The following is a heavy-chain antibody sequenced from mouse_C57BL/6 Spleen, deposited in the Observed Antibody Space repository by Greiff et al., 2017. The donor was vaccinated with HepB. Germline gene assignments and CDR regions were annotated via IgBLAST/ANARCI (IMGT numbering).Heavy chain of an antibody. V-gene: IGHV1-50*01. Sequence: VQLQQPGAELVKPGASVKLSCKASGYTFTSYWMQWVKQRPGQGLEWIGEIDPSDSYTNYNQKFKGKATLTVDTSSSTAYMQLSSLTSEDSAVYYCARETTVVAHWGQGTTLTVSS. D-gene: IGHD1-1*01. CDR1: GYTFTSYW. CDR2: IDPSDSYT. J-gene: IGHJ2*01. CDR3: ARETTVVAH.